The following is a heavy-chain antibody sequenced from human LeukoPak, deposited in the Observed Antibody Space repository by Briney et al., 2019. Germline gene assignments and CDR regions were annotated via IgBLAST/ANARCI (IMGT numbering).Heavy chain of an antibody. CDR2: IKEDGSEK. Sequence: PGGSLRLSCAASGFTFSTYWMSWVRQAPGKGLEWVAKIKEDGSEKYYVDSVKGRFTISRDNAKNSLYLQMNSLRAEDTAVYYCAGLTMIRGVIGYWGQGTLVTVST. V-gene: IGHV3-7*01. CDR3: AGLTMIRGVIGY. CDR1: GFTFSTYW. J-gene: IGHJ4*02. D-gene: IGHD3-10*01.